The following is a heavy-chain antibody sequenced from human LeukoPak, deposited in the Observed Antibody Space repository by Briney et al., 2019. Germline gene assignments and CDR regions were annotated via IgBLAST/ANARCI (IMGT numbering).Heavy chain of an antibody. CDR2: ISPRGGGT. D-gene: IGHD2-21*01. Sequence: GGSLRLSCAASGFTFSNYGMNWVRQAPGKGLEWLSGISPRGGGTYYADSVKGRFTISRDDSKNTLSLQMNSLRVEDTAIYYCAKAPVTTCSGAYCYPFDYWGQGTLVTVSS. V-gene: IGHV3-23*01. J-gene: IGHJ4*02. CDR1: GFTFSNYG. CDR3: AKAPVTTCSGAYCYPFDY.